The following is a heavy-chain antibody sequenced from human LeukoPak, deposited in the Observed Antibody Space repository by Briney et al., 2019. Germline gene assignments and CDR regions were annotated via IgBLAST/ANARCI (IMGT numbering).Heavy chain of an antibody. J-gene: IGHJ4*02. CDR2: INHSGST. CDR3: ARVGIAAAGNSHLYYFDY. V-gene: IGHV4-34*01. CDR1: VESFSGYY. D-gene: IGHD6-13*01. Sequence: SETLSLTCAVYVESFSGYYCSCIRHPPGKALLWIGEINHSGSTNYNASIRSRVTISVDTSKNQFSLKLSSVPAADTAVYYCARVGIAAAGNSHLYYFDYWGQGTLVTVSS.